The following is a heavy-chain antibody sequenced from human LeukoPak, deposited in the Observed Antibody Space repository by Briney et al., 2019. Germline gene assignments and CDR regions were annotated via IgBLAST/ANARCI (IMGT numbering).Heavy chain of an antibody. D-gene: IGHD3-22*01. CDR3: AKESDSSGYYYVDY. CDR2: IYSGGST. J-gene: IGHJ4*02. Sequence: GGSLRLSCAASGFTVSSNYMSWVRQAPGKGLEWVSVIYSGGSTYYADSVKGRFTISRDNSKNTLYLQMNSLRAEDTAVYYCAKESDSSGYYYVDYWGQGTLVTVSS. V-gene: IGHV3-53*01. CDR1: GFTVSSNY.